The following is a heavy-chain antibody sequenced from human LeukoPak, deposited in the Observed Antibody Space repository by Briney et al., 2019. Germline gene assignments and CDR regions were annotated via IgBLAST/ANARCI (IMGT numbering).Heavy chain of an antibody. CDR2: IYYSGST. CDR1: GGSTSSSSYY. CDR3: ATVGIAAAEDAFDI. V-gene: IGHV4-39*01. J-gene: IGHJ3*02. Sequence: SETLSLTCTVSGGSTSSSSYYWGWIRQPPGKGLEWIGSIYYSGSTYYNPSLKSRVTISVDTSKNQFSLKLSSVTAADTAVYYCATVGIAAAEDAFDIWGQGTMVTVSS. D-gene: IGHD6-13*01.